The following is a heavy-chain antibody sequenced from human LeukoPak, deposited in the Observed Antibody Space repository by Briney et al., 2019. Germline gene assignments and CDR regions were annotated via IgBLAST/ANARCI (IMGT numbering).Heavy chain of an antibody. D-gene: IGHD4-11*01. J-gene: IGHJ4*02. CDR2: IYYSGST. V-gene: IGHV4-61*01. CDR1: GGSVGSGTYY. Sequence: PSETLSLTCTVSGGSVGSGTYYWSWIRQPPGKGLEWIGYIYYSGSTNYNPSLKSRVTISVDTSKNQFSLKLISVTAADTAVYYCARDRVRGNSNPFFDYWGQGTLVTASS. CDR3: ARDRVRGNSNPFFDY.